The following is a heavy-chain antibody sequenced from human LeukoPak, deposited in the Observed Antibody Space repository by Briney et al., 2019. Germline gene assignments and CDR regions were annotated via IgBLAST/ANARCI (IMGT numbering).Heavy chain of an antibody. V-gene: IGHV3-74*03. CDR3: ARSNHADDF. J-gene: IGHJ4*02. CDR2: INTSGSST. D-gene: IGHD1-14*01. Sequence: PGGSLRLSCAASGFTFSDYRMHWVRQVPGKGLVWVSRINTSGSSTTYAESVKGRFTISRDNAKNTLYLQMDSLRAEDTGVYYCARSNHADDFWGQGTLVTVSS. CDR1: GFTFSDYR.